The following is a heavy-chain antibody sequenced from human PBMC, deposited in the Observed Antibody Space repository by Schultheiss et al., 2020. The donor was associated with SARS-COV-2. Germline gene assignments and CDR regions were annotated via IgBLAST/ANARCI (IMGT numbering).Heavy chain of an antibody. Sequence: GGSLRLSCAASGFTFSSYGMHWVRQAPGKGLEWVAVISYDGSNKYYADSVKGRFTISRDNSKNTLYLQMNSLRAEDTAVYYCARGHIAVAGYFDYWGQGTLVTVSS. D-gene: IGHD6-19*01. CDR3: ARGHIAVAGYFDY. J-gene: IGHJ4*02. CDR1: GFTFSSYG. CDR2: ISYDGSNK. V-gene: IGHV3-30*03.